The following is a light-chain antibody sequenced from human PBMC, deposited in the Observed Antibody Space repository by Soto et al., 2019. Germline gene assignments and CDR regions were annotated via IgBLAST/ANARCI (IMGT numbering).Light chain of an antibody. CDR3: RQYCSSPRMYT. V-gene: IGKV3-20*01. CDR2: GAS. J-gene: IGKJ2*01. CDR1: QSVSSSY. Sequence: EIVLTQSPGTLSLSPGERATLSCRASQSVSSSYLAWYQQNPGQAPRLLIYGASSRATGIPDRFSGSGSGTDFTLPISRLEPEDFAVYYCRQYCSSPRMYTFGQGTKLEIK.